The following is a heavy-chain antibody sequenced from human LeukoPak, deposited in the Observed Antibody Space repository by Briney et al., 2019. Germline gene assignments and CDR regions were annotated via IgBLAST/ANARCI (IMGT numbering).Heavy chain of an antibody. CDR2: ISSSSSTI. J-gene: IGHJ4*02. CDR1: GFTFSSYE. D-gene: IGHD3-22*01. V-gene: IGHV3-48*03. CDR3: AKDYYYDSSGYYEVLGSFDY. Sequence: GGSLRHSCAASGFTFSSYEMNWVRQAPGKGLEWVSYISSSSSTIYYADSVKGRFTISRDNAKNTLYLQMNSLRAEDTAVYYCAKDYYYDSSGYYEVLGSFDYWGQGTLVTVSS.